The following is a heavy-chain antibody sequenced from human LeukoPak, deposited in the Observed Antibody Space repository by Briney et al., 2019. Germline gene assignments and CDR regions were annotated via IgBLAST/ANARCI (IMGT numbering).Heavy chain of an antibody. D-gene: IGHD2-2*01. Sequence: GGSLRLSCAASGFTFSSYWMHWVRQAPGKGLVWVSRINSDGSSTSYADSVKGRFTISRDNAKNTLYLQMNSLRAEDTAVYYCAKRPDIVVVPAAPLDYWGQGTLVTVSS. V-gene: IGHV3-74*01. J-gene: IGHJ4*02. CDR3: AKRPDIVVVPAAPLDY. CDR1: GFTFSSYW. CDR2: INSDGSST.